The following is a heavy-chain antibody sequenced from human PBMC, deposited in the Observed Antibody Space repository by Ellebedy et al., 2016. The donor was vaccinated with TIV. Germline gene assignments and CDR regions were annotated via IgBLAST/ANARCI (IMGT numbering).Heavy chain of an antibody. D-gene: IGHD3-9*01. CDR3: ARHLDFNFEY. CDR1: GYRFTTYW. Sequence: GESLKISCKGSGYRFTTYWIGCVRQMPGKGLEWMGFIYPGDSDTSSSPSFQGQVTISADKSISTAYLQWSSLKASDTAMYYCARHLDFNFEYWGQGTLVTVSS. CDR2: IYPGDSDT. J-gene: IGHJ4*02. V-gene: IGHV5-51*01.